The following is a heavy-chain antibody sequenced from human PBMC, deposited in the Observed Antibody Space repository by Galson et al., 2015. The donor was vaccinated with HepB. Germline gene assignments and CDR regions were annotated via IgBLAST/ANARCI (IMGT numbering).Heavy chain of an antibody. V-gene: IGHV1-3*01. CDR2: INAGNGNT. CDR1: GYTFTSYA. D-gene: IGHD1-26*01. CDR3: ARDRSGSPTDNWFDP. J-gene: IGHJ5*02. Sequence: SVKVSCKASGYTFTSYAMHWERQAPGQRLEWMGWINAGNGNTKYSQKFQGRVTITRDTSASTAYMELSSLRSEDTAVYYCARDRSGSPTDNWFDPWGQGTLVTVSS.